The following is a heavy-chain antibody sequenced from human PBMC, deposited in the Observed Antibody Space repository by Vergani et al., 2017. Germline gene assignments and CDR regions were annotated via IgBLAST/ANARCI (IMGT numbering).Heavy chain of an antibody. CDR2: IYYSGST. J-gene: IGHJ6*02. CDR1: GGSISSSSYY. Sequence: QLQLQESGPGLVKPSETLSLTCTVSGGSISSSSYYWGWIRQPPGKGLERIGSIYYSGSTYYNPSLKSRVTISVDTSKNQFSLKLSSVTAADTAVYYCARVGYCSSTSCDGYGMDVWGQGTTVTVSS. CDR3: ARVGYCSSTSCDGYGMDV. V-gene: IGHV4-39*07. D-gene: IGHD2-2*01.